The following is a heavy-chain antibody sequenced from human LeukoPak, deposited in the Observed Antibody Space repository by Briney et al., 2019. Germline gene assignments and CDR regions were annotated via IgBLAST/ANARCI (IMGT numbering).Heavy chain of an antibody. CDR1: GFTFSSYA. CDR2: ISGSGGST. J-gene: IGHJ6*03. Sequence: GGSLRLSCAASGFTFSSYAMSWVRQAPGKGLEWVSAISGSGGSTYYADSVKGRFTISRDNSKNTLYLQMNSLRAEDTAVCYCAKQSPIVGATPYYYYYMDVWGKGTTVTVSS. D-gene: IGHD1-26*01. CDR3: AKQSPIVGATPYYYYYMDV. V-gene: IGHV3-23*01.